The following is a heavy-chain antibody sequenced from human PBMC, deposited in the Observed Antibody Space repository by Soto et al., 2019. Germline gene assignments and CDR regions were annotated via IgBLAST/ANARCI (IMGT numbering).Heavy chain of an antibody. CDR3: AKPPDYTLNDS. CDR2: VSGSGGST. D-gene: IGHD3-3*01. J-gene: IGHJ5*01. Sequence: EVQLLESGGGLVQPGGSLRLSCAASGFTFSSYAMSWVRQAPGKGLEWISAVSGSGGSTYYADSVKGRFTISRDNSKDTLYLQINNLRAEDTAVYYCAKPPDYTLNDSWGQGTLVTFSS. CDR1: GFTFSSYA. V-gene: IGHV3-23*01.